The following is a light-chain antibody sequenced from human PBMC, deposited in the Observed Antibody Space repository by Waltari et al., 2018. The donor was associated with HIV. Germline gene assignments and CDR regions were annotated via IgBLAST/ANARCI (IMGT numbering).Light chain of an antibody. CDR3: QQYFLTPFT. V-gene: IGKV4-1*01. J-gene: IGKJ4*01. CDR1: QSVLASSANQHY. Sequence: DIVMTQSPDSLAVSLGERATINCTSSQSVLASSANQHYLAWYQRRPGQPPTLLIYLASSRESGVPDRFSGSGSGTDFALTISSLQAEDVAVYYCQQYFLTPFTFGGGTKVEIK. CDR2: LAS.